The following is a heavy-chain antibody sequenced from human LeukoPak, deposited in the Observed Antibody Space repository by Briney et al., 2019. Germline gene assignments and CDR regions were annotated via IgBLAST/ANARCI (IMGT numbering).Heavy chain of an antibody. V-gene: IGHV3-7*01. Sequence: PGGSLRLSCAASGFTFSSYWMSWVRQAPGKGLQWVANINKDGSEKYYVDSVKGRFTISRDNAKKSLYLQMNILRAEDTAVYYCARDDDWNYEDYWGQGTLVTVSS. CDR2: INKDGSEK. D-gene: IGHD1-7*01. J-gene: IGHJ4*02. CDR3: ARDDDWNYEDY. CDR1: GFTFSSYW.